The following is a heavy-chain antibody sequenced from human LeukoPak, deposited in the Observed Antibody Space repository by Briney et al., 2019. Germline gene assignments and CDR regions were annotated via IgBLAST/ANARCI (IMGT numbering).Heavy chain of an antibody. CDR1: GGSMSNYY. Sequence: SETLSLTCTVSGGSMSNYYWGWIRQPPGKGLEWIGYIYSSWTTNYNPSLKSRVTILVEMSKNRFSLMLSSVTAADTAVYFCARAGYYVSGSYYPPYYSSGMEVGGQGPRAPSP. V-gene: IGHV4-59*12. CDR3: ARAGYYVSGSYYPPYYSSGMEV. D-gene: IGHD3-10*01. CDR2: IYSSWTT. J-gene: IGHJ6*02.